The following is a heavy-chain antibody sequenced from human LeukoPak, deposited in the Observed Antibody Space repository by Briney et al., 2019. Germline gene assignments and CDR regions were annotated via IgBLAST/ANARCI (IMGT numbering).Heavy chain of an antibody. CDR1: GVSISRSSYY. V-gene: IGHV4-39*01. CDR3: AKSGGYGLIDY. J-gene: IGHJ4*01. D-gene: IGHD6-25*01. CDR2: IYSSGST. Sequence: PSETLSLTCNVSGVSISRSSYYWGWIRQPPGKALEWIGSIYSSGSTYYNSSLKSRVTISIDTSKNQVSLKMSSVTAADTAVYYCAKSGGYGLIDYWGQGTLVTVSS.